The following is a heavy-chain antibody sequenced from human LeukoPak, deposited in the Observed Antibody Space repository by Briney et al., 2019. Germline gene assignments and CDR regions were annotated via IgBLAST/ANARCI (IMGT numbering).Heavy chain of an antibody. Sequence: ASVKVSCRASGYTFTSYDINWVRQATGQGLEWMGWMNPNSGNTGYAQKLQGRVTMTTDTSTSTAYMELRSLRSDDTAVYYCARDPLNYYDSSGYYPRPGFDLWGRGTLVTVSS. CDR1: GYTFTSYD. J-gene: IGHJ2*01. CDR3: ARDPLNYYDSSGYYPRPGFDL. D-gene: IGHD3-22*01. V-gene: IGHV1-8*01. CDR2: MNPNSGNT.